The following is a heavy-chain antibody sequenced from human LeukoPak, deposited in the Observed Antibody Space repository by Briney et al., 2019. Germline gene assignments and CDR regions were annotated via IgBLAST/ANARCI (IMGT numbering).Heavy chain of an antibody. V-gene: IGHV3-15*01. CDR2: IKSKTDGGTT. D-gene: IGHD6-19*01. J-gene: IGHJ6*03. CDR1: GFTFSNVW. Sequence: GGSLRLSCAASGFTFSNVWMSWVRQAPGKGLEWVGRIKSKTDGGTTDYAAPVKGRFTISRDDSKNTLYLQMNSLKTEDTAVYYCTTAYRSGWYVYYYYMDVWGKGTTVTISS. CDR3: TTAYRSGWYVYYYYMDV.